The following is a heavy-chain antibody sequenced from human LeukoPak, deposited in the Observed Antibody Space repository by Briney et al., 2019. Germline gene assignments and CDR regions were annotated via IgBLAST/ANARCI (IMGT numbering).Heavy chain of an antibody. CDR3: ARGRITIFGVVTPHFDS. J-gene: IGHJ4*02. D-gene: IGHD3-3*01. Sequence: PSETLSLTCTVSGGSISSYYWTWIRQSPGTGLEWIGYIHDSVNTDYNPSLKSRVTISVDTSNKQFSLKLNSVTAADTAVYYCARGRITIFGVVTPHFDSWGQGTLVTVSS. CDR2: IHDSVNT. CDR1: GGSISSYY. V-gene: IGHV4-59*01.